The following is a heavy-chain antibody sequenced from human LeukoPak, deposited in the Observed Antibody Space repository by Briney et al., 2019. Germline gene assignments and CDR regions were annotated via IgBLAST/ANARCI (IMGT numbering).Heavy chain of an antibody. J-gene: IGHJ4*02. CDR3: ARGTIAAAGYYYFDY. CDR1: GFTFSSYA. CDR2: ISGSGGST. D-gene: IGHD6-13*01. Sequence: GGSLRPSCAASGFTFSSYAMSWVRQAPGKGLEWVSGISGSGGSTYYADSVKGRFTISRDNSKNTLYLQMNSLRAEDTAVYYCARGTIAAAGYYYFDYWGQGTQVTVSS. V-gene: IGHV3-23*01.